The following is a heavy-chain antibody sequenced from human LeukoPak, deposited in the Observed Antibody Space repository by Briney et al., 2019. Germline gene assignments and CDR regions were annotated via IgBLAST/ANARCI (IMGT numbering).Heavy chain of an antibody. CDR2: ISSSSSYI. CDR3: ARERDYYGSGTLDY. D-gene: IGHD3-10*01. CDR1: GFTFSSYS. Sequence: GGSLRLSCAASGFTFSSYSMNWVRQAPGKGLEWVSSISSSSSYIYYADSVKGRFTISRDNAKNSLYLQMNSLRAEDTAVYYCARERDYYGSGTLDYWGQGTLVTVSS. V-gene: IGHV3-21*01. J-gene: IGHJ4*02.